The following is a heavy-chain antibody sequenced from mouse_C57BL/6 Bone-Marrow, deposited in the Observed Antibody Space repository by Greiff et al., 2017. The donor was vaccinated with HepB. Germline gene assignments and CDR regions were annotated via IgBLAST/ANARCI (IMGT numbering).Heavy chain of an antibody. D-gene: IGHD2-4*01. Sequence: QVQLKESGPELVKPGASVKISCKASGYAFSSSWMNWVKQRPGKGLEWIGRIYPGDGDTNYNGKFKGKATLTADKSSSTAYMQLSSLTSEDSAVYFCARSEHYYDYDGLAYWGQGTLVTVSA. J-gene: IGHJ3*01. CDR2: IYPGDGDT. CDR1: GYAFSSSW. V-gene: IGHV1-82*01. CDR3: ARSEHYYDYDGLAY.